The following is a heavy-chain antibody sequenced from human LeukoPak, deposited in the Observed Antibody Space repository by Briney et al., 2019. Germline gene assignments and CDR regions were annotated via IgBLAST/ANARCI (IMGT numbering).Heavy chain of an antibody. CDR1: GFSFSSHW. Sequence: PGGSLRLSCAASGFSFSSHWVHWVRQAPGKGLVWVSRISDDGSYTSNVDSVKGRFTISRDNSKNTLYLQMNSLRAEDTAVYYCASWYSGSNDQTHGSDYWGQGTLVTVSS. V-gene: IGHV3-74*01. D-gene: IGHD1-26*01. J-gene: IGHJ4*02. CDR2: ISDDGSYT. CDR3: ASWYSGSNDQTHGSDY.